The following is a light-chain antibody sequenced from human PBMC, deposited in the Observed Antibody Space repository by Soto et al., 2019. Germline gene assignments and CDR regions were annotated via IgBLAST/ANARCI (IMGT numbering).Light chain of an antibody. CDR3: QQRTNWPL. Sequence: EIVLTQSPGTLSLSPGERATLSCRASRTFASSYLAWYQQKPGQAPRLLIYAASTRATGIPDRFSGSGSGADFTLTISRLEPEDSAVYYCQQRTNWPLFGQGTKLQIK. J-gene: IGKJ2*01. V-gene: IGKV3D-20*02. CDR2: AAS. CDR1: RTFASSY.